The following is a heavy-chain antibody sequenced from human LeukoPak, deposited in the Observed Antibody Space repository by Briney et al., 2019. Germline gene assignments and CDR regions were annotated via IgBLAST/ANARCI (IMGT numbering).Heavy chain of an antibody. CDR1: RFTFSSYG. J-gene: IGHJ4*02. Sequence: GGSLRLSCAASRFTFSSYGMHWVRQAPGKGLEWVSSISSSSSYIYYADSVKGRFIISRDNAKDSLYLQMNSLRVEDTAVYYCLRGDRRDYWGQGTLVTVSS. CDR3: LRGDRRDY. CDR2: ISSSSSYI. V-gene: IGHV3-21*06.